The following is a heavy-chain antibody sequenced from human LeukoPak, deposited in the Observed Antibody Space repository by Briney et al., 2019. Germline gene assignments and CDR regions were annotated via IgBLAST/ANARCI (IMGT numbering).Heavy chain of an antibody. CDR2: IIPIFGTA. D-gene: IGHD3-3*01. Sequence: ASVKVSCKASGGTFSSYAISWVRQAPGQGLEWMGGIIPIFGTANYAQKFQGRVTITADESTSTAYMELSSLRSDDTAVYYCAREKRNTYYDFWSGRDPYYFDYWGQGTLVTVSS. CDR1: GGTFSSYA. CDR3: AREKRNTYYDFWSGRDPYYFDY. V-gene: IGHV1-69*13. J-gene: IGHJ4*02.